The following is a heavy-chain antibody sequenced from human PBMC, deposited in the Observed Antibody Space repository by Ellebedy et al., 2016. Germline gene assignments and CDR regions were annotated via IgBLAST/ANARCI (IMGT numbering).Heavy chain of an antibody. D-gene: IGHD3-10*01. CDR2: ITNDGRLK. CDR1: GFTFSSYG. V-gene: IGHV3-30*03. CDR3: ARDDDNSGNYFDY. Sequence: GESLKISCAASGFTFSSYGMHWVRQAPGKGLEWVAVITNDGRLKYYADSVEGRFTISRDNSKNTLYLQMNSLRTEDTAVYYCARDDDNSGNYFDYWGQGILVTVSS. J-gene: IGHJ4*02.